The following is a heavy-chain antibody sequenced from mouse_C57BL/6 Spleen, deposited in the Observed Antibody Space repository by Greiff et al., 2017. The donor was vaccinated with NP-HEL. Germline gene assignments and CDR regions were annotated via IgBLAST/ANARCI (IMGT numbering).Heavy chain of an antibody. D-gene: IGHD3-3*01. J-gene: IGHJ4*01. CDR3: ARQLGRNYAMDY. Sequence: VQGVESGTELVKPGASVKLSCKASGYTFTSYWMHWVKQRPGQGLEWIGNINPSNGGTNYNEKFKSKATLTVDKSSSTAYMQLSSLTSEDSAVYYCARQLGRNYAMDYWGQGTSVTVSS. V-gene: IGHV1-53*01. CDR1: GYTFTSYW. CDR2: INPSNGGT.